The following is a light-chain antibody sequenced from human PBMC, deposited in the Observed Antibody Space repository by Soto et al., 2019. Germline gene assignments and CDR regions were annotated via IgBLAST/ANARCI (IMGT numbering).Light chain of an antibody. Sequence: QSVLTQPASVSGSPGQSITISCTGTSSDVGGYRFVSWYQHHPGEAPKLIIYEVSNRPSGVSSRFSGSKSGNTASLTISGLQAEDESLYYCSSKSSGSTPMLFGGGTK. CDR2: EVS. CDR1: SSDVGGYRF. J-gene: IGLJ3*02. V-gene: IGLV2-14*01. CDR3: SSKSSGSTPML.